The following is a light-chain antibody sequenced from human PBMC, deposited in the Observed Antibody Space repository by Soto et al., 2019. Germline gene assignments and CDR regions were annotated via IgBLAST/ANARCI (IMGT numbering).Light chain of an antibody. J-gene: IGKJ2*01. V-gene: IGKV3-15*01. Sequence: EIVMTQSPATLSVSPGERATVSCRASQSVSSNLAWYQQKPGQAPRLLIYGASTRATGIPARFSGSGSGTVSTLTIGILQSEDFAVYYCQHYNNWPRTFGQGTKLEIK. CDR3: QHYNNWPRT. CDR1: QSVSSN. CDR2: GAS.